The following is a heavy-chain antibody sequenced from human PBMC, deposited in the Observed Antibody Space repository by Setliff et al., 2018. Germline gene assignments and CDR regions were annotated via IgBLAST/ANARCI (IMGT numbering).Heavy chain of an antibody. J-gene: IGHJ4*02. CDR2: IWSDGTNK. CDR3: AAGTYSSGY. Sequence: PGGSLRLSCAASGFSFSSYGMHWVRQDPGKGLEWVAFIWSDGTNKYYADSVKGRFTISKDNSKNTLYLQMNSLRAEDTAVYFCAAGTYSSGYWGQGTPVTVSS. D-gene: IGHD3-10*01. V-gene: IGHV3-30*02. CDR1: GFSFSSYG.